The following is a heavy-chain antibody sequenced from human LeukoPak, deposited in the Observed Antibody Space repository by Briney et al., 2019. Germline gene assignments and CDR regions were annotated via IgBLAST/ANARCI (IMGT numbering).Heavy chain of an antibody. V-gene: IGHV3-43*02. J-gene: IGHJ4*02. CDR3: ARDHVYGGADY. D-gene: IGHD5/OR15-5a*01. Sequence: PGGSLRLSCAASGFTFHNYAIHWVRQAPGKGLEWVSLTSGDGITTYFADSVKGRFTISRDNSKSSLFLQMNSLRTEYTALYYCARDHVYGGADYWGQGTLVTVSS. CDR1: GFTFHNYA. CDR2: TSGDGITT.